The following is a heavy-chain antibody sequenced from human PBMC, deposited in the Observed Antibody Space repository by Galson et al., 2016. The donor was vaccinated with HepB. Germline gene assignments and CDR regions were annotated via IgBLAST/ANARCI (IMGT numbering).Heavy chain of an antibody. V-gene: IGHV3-48*02. J-gene: IGHJ4*02. CDR2: TSSSSGVT. D-gene: IGHD6-19*01. CDR3: ASPGGWFRN. CDR1: GFTVSTYD. Sequence: SLRLSCAVSGFTVSTYDMHWVRQAPGKGPEWLAFTSSSSGVTFYADSVKGRFTISRANANNSLYLQMNSLRDEDTVVYYCASPGGWFRNWGQGTLVTVSS.